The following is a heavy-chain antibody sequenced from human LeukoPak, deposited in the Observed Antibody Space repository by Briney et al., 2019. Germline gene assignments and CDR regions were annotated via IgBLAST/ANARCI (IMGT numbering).Heavy chain of an antibody. Sequence: PSETLSLTCTVSGYSISSGYYWGWIRQPPGKGLEWIGSFYHSGTSYYNPSLKSRVTMSVDTSKNLFSLKLTSVTAADTAVYYCAREEQNSFDYWGQGTLVTVSS. J-gene: IGHJ4*02. CDR3: AREEQNSFDY. V-gene: IGHV4-38-2*02. CDR1: GYSISSGYY. CDR2: FYHSGTS. D-gene: IGHD1/OR15-1a*01.